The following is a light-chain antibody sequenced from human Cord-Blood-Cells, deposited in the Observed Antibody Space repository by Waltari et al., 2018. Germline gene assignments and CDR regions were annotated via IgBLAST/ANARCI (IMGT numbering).Light chain of an antibody. V-gene: IGKV2-28*01. J-gene: IGKJ2*01. Sequence: IMMTRSPPSLPVTPGEPASISCRSSQSPLPSNGYNYLDWYLQKPGQSPQLLIYLGSNRASGVPDRFSGSGSGTDFTLKISRVEAEDVGVYYCMQALQTPYTFGQGTKLEIK. CDR1: QSPLPSNGYNY. CDR3: MQALQTPYT. CDR2: LGS.